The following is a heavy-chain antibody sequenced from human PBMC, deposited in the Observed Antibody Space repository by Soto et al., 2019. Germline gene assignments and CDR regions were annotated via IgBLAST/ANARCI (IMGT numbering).Heavy chain of an antibody. J-gene: IGHJ5*02. CDR2: IYYTGST. D-gene: IGHD3-22*01. CDR3: AKHNQYYDSSGYPDH. Sequence: QLPLQESVPGLVKPSETLSLTCTVSGGSISRSNFYWGWIRQPPEKGLEWIGTIYYTGSTYCTPSLRSRVTMSVNKPKNQVSQKLTSVTAADTAVYYCAKHNQYYDSSGYPDHWGKGTPGTVAA. V-gene: IGHV4-39*01. CDR1: GGSISRSNFY.